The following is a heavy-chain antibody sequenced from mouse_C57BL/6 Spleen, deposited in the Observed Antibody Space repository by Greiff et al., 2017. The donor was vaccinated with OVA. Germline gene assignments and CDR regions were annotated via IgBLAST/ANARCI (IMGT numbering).Heavy chain of an antibody. CDR1: GFNIKDDY. J-gene: IGHJ3*01. V-gene: IGHV14-4*01. Sequence: EVQLQHSGAELVRPGASVKLSCTASGFNIKDDYMHWVKQRPEQGLEWIGWIDPENGDTEYASKFQGKATITADTSSNTAYLQLSSLTSEDTAVYYCTTWYSGAYWGQGTLVTVSA. D-gene: IGHD1-1*02. CDR3: TTWYSGAY. CDR2: IDPENGDT.